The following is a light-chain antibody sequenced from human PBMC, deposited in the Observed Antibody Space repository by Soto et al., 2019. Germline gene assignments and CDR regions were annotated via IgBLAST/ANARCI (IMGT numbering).Light chain of an antibody. Sequence: QSVLTQPASVSGSPGQSITISCTGTSSDVGGYNYVSWYQQHPGKAPKLMIYEVSNRLSGVSNRFSGSKSGNTASLTISGLQAEDEADYYCSSYTSSSTPWFGGGTKLTVL. V-gene: IGLV2-14*01. CDR3: SSYTSSSTPW. CDR2: EVS. CDR1: SSDVGGYNY. J-gene: IGLJ3*02.